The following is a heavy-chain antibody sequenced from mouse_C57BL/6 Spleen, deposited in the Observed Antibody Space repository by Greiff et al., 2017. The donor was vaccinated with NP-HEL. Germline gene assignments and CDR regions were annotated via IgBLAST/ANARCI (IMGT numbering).Heavy chain of an antibody. CDR1: GYSITSGYY. D-gene: IGHD4-1*01. V-gene: IGHV3-6*01. Sequence: EVQLQESGPGLVKPSQSLSLTCSVTGYSITSGYYWNWIRQFPGNKLEWMGYISYDGSNNYNPSLKNRISITRDTSKNQFFLKLNSVTTEDTATYYCASGDWVGYWGQGTTLTVSS. CDR2: ISYDGSN. CDR3: ASGDWVGY. J-gene: IGHJ2*01.